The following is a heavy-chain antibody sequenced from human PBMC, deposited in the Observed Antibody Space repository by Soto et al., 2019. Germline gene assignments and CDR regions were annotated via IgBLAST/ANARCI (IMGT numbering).Heavy chain of an antibody. D-gene: IGHD6-6*01. CDR2: ISQSGNT. Sequence: QVQLHQWGAGLLKPSETLSLACSIYSGSFSGYYWSWIRQPPGKGLEWIGEISQSGNTNYSPSLKSRVSISIDTSKKQFSLNLASVSAADTAVYYCARAPKVSGSSQTRPAFWGQGTLVTVSS. J-gene: IGHJ4*02. CDR1: SGSFSGYY. V-gene: IGHV4-34*01. CDR3: ARAPKVSGSSQTRPAF.